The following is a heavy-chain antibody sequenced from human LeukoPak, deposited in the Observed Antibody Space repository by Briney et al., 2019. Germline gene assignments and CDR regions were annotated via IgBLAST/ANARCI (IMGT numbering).Heavy chain of an antibody. D-gene: IGHD2-15*01. V-gene: IGHV1-69*13. J-gene: IGHJ6*02. CDR2: IIPIFGTA. Sequence: SVKVSCKASGGTFSSYTISWVRQAPGQGLEWMGGIIPIFGTANYAQKFQGRVTITADESTSTAYMELSSLRSEDTAVYYCARGASGVHYYYGMDVWGQGTTVTVSS. CDR1: GGTFSSYT. CDR3: ARGASGVHYYYGMDV.